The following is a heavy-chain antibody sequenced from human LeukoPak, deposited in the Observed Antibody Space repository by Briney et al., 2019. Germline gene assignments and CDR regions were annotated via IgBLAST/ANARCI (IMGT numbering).Heavy chain of an antibody. CDR1: GGSISSYY. D-gene: IGHD4/OR15-4a*01. Sequence: SETLSLTCTVSGGSISSYYWSWIRQPAGKGLEWIGRLYTSGSTSYNPSLKSRVTMSVDTSKNQFSLKLTSVTAADTAVYYCARNDHGANSDYWGQGTLVTVSS. CDR2: LYTSGST. V-gene: IGHV4-4*07. CDR3: ARNDHGANSDY. J-gene: IGHJ4*02.